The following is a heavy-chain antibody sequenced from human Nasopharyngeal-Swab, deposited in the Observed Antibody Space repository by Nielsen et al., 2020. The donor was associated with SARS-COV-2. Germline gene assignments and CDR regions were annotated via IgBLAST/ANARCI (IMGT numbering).Heavy chain of an antibody. D-gene: IGHD5-18*01. V-gene: IGHV3-48*03. J-gene: IGHJ4*02. Sequence: GESLKISCAASGFTFDDYAMHWVRQAPGTGLEWVSYIASSGSPTYYADSVKGRFTIARDNAKNSLYLQMNSLRAEDTAVYYCARHKIYSQAHGPFDYWGQGTLVTVSS. CDR2: IASSGSPT. CDR1: GFTFDDYA. CDR3: ARHKIYSQAHGPFDY.